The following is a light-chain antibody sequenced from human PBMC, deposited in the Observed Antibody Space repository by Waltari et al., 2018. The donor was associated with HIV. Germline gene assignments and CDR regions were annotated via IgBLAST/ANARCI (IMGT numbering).Light chain of an antibody. CDR1: KLGANY. J-gene: IGLJ2*01. V-gene: IGLV3-1*01. Sequence: SYELTQPPSVSVSTAQPASLTFSADKLGANYVSWYQQKPGQSPVVVIYEDKKRPSGIPERFAGSNAGNTATLTISGTQAMDEADYYCRAWGSNTAVFGGGTKLTVL. CDR2: EDK. CDR3: RAWGSNTAV.